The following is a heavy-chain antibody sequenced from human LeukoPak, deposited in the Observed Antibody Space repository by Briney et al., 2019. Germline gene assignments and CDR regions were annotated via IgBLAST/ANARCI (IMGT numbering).Heavy chain of an antibody. CDR1: GFTFSSYS. CDR2: ISSSSSYI. Sequence: GGSLRLSCAASGFTFSSYSMNWVRQAPGKGLEWVSSISSSSSYIYYADSVKGRFTISRDNAKNSLYLQMNSLRAEDTAVYYGARSIAAAVYFDYWGQGTLVTVSS. D-gene: IGHD6-13*01. CDR3: ARSIAAAVYFDY. V-gene: IGHV3-21*01. J-gene: IGHJ4*02.